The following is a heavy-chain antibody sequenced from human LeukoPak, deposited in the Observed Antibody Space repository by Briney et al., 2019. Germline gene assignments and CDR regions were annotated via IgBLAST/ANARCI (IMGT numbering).Heavy chain of an antibody. CDR1: GFTFGDYA. D-gene: IGHD3-22*01. J-gene: IGHJ4*02. V-gene: IGHV3-49*04. CDR2: IRSKAYGGTT. CDR3: TRDSGFFDY. Sequence: GGSLRLSCTAPGFTFGDYAMSWVRPAPGKGLEWVGFIRSKAYGGTTEYAASVKGRFTISRDDSKSIAYLQVNSLKTEDTAVYYCTRDSGFFDYWGQGTLVTVSS.